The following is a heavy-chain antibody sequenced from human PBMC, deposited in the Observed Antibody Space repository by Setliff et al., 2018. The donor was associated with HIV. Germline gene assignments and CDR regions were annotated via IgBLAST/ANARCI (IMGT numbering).Heavy chain of an antibody. D-gene: IGHD2-8*01. Sequence: WASVKVSCKASGDTFSNSALTWVRQAPGQGLEWMGGSIPLFGTVTYAQRFQGRVTITTDELMTTAYMELTSLRSEDTAVYYCARVNGYCRNGVCYIGVHKNPDKYYFDYWGXXTLVTVSS. CDR1: GDTFSNSA. J-gene: IGHJ4*01. CDR3: ARVNGYCRNGVCYIGVHKNPDKYYFDY. CDR2: SIPLFGTV. V-gene: IGHV1-69*05.